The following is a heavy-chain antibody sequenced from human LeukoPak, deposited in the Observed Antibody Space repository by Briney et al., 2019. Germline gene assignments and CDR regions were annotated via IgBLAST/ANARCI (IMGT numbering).Heavy chain of an antibody. V-gene: IGHV1-2*02. CDR2: INPNSGGT. Sequence: RASVKVSCKASGYTFTGCYMHWVRQAPGQGLEWMGWINPNSGGTNYAQKFQGRVTMTRDTSISTAYMELSRLRSDDTAVYYCARVGVGLLLTGHHPFDYWGQGTLVTVSS. CDR3: ARVGVGLLLTGHHPFDY. CDR1: GYTFTGCY. J-gene: IGHJ4*02. D-gene: IGHD3-9*01.